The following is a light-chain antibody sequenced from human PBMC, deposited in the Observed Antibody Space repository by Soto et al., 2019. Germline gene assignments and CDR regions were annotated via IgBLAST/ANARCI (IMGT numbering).Light chain of an antibody. CDR2: GAS. CDR1: QSVSNN. Sequence: EIVIMQSPATLSVSPGKRATLSCRASQSVSNNLAWYQQKPGQGPRLLIYGASTRATGIPARFSGSGSGTEFTLTISSLQSEDFAVYYCQQYNNWVTFGGGTKVDIK. J-gene: IGKJ4*01. CDR3: QQYNNWVT. V-gene: IGKV3-15*01.